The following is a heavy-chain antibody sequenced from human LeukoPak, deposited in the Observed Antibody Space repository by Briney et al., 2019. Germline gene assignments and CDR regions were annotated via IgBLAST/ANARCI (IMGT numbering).Heavy chain of an antibody. CDR1: GASISAYY. J-gene: IGHJ4*02. D-gene: IGHD3-16*01. Sequence: PSETLSLTCAVSGASISAYYWGWIRQPPGKGLEYIGFISSSGSTNSNPSFDSRVTMSVDTSKNQFSLKLNAVTAADTAVYHCAQYASKIYYMDNGGKETLVTVSS. V-gene: IGHV4-59*01. CDR2: ISSSGST. CDR3: AQYASKIYYMDN.